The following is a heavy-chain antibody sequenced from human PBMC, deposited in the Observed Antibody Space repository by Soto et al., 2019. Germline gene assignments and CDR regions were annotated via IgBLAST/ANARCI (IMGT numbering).Heavy chain of an antibody. D-gene: IGHD3-22*01. V-gene: IGHV5-51*01. CDR2: IYPGDSDT. CDR3: AKDPSMRYYYDSSGYAYFDY. CDR1: GYSFTSYW. J-gene: IGHJ4*02. Sequence: PGESLKISCKGSGYSFTSYWIGWVRQMPGKGLEWMGIIYPGDSDTRYSPSFQGQVTISADKSISTAYLQWSSLKASDTAVYYCAKDPSMRYYYDSSGYAYFDYWGQGTLVTVSS.